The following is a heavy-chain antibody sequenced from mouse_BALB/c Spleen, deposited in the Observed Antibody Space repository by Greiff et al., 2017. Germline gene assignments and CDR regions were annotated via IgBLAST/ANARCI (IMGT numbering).Heavy chain of an antibody. CDR2: IYPGDGDT. CDR3: ARRDGNYGDY. CDR1: GYTFTSYW. V-gene: IGHV1-87*01. Sequence: LQESGAELARPGASVKLSCKASGYTFTSYWMQWVKQRPGQGLEWIGAIYPGDGDTRYTQKFKGKATLTADKSSSTAYMQLSSLASEDSAVYYCARRDGNYGDYWGQGTTLTVSS. D-gene: IGHD2-1*01. J-gene: IGHJ2*01.